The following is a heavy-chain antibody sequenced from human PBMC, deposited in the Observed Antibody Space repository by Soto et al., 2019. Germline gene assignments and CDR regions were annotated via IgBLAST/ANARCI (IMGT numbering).Heavy chain of an antibody. V-gene: IGHV1-18*01. J-gene: IGHJ4*02. Sequence: GASVKVSCKASGYTFTSYGISWVRQAPGQGLEWMGWISAYNGNTNYAQKLQGRITISRDHSKDTLYLQMNSLKTEDTAVYYCTTGLSNGYYNFDYWGQGTPVTVSS. CDR3: TTGLSNGYYNFDY. D-gene: IGHD3-22*01. CDR2: ISAYNGNT. CDR1: GYTFTSYG.